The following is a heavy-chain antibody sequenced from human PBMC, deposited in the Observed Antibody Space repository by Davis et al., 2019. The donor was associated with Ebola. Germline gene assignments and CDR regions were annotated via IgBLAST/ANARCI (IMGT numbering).Heavy chain of an antibody. J-gene: IGHJ5*02. V-gene: IGHV1-3*01. CDR2: INAGNGNT. CDR1: GYTFTSYA. Sequence: ASVKVSCKASGYTFTSYAMHWVRQAPGHRLEWMGWINAGNGNTKYSQKFQGRVTITRDTSASTAYMELSSLRSEDTAVYYCARDSESYFSWFDPWGQGTLVTVSS. D-gene: IGHD1-26*01. CDR3: ARDSESYFSWFDP.